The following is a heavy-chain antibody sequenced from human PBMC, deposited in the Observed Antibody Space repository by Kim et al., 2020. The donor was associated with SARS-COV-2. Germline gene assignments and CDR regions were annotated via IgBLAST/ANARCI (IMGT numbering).Heavy chain of an antibody. V-gene: IGHV3-30*01. CDR3: ARVGVVVVAATDY. J-gene: IGHJ4*02. D-gene: IGHD2-15*01. Sequence: YADSVKGRFTISRDNSKNTLYLQMNSLRAEDTAVYYCARVGVVVVAATDYWGQGTLVTVSS.